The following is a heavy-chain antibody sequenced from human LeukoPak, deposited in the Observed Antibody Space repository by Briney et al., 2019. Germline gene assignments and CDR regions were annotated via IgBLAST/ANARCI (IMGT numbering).Heavy chain of an antibody. CDR1: GGSFSGYY. CDR3: ARCPLVYSSGWYWFDP. J-gene: IGHJ5*02. Sequence: PSETLSLTCAVYGGSFSGYYWSWIRHPPGKGLEWIGEINHSGSTNYNPSLRSRVTISVDTSKNQFSLKLSSVTAADTAVYYCARCPLVYSSGWYWFDPWGQGTLVTVSS. D-gene: IGHD6-19*01. V-gene: IGHV4-34*01. CDR2: INHSGST.